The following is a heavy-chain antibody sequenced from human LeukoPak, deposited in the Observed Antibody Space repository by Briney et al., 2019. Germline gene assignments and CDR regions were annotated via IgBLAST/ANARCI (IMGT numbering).Heavy chain of an antibody. CDR1: GGTFSNYA. CDR2: IIPISGTA. J-gene: IGHJ6*02. Sequence: ASVKVSCKASGGTFSNYAISWVRQAPGQGLEWMGGIIPISGTANYAQKFQGRVTITADESTSTAYMELSSLRSEDTAVYYCARVTAPSSYYYGMDVWGQGTTVTVSS. V-gene: IGHV1-69*13. CDR3: ARVTAPSSYYYGMDV.